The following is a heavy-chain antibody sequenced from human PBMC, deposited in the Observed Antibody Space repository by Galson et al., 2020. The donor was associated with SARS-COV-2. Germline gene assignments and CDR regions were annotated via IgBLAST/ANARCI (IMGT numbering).Heavy chain of an antibody. CDR1: GFTFSDYY. D-gene: IGHD3-10*01. CDR2: ISSSGSTI. CDR3: ARDGFSHYYGSGSYLFGAFDI. V-gene: IGHV3-11*01. Sequence: GESLKISCAASGFTFSDYYMSWIRQAPGKGLEWVSYISSSGSTIYYADYVKGRFTISRDNAKNSLYLQMNSLRAEDTAVYYCARDGFSHYYGSGSYLFGAFDIWGQGTMVTVSS. J-gene: IGHJ3*02.